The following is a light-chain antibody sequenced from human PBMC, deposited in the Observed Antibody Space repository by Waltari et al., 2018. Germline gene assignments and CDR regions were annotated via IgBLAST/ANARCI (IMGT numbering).Light chain of an antibody. Sequence: QSALTQPPSVSGAPGQRVIISCTGSNSNIGAGFYVNWYQQFPGTAPRFLLYGTNNPSSWVPVRFSGSKSSTSSSLAVTGLQAEDEADYFCQTYDSGLGGWVFGGGTRLTVV. CDR2: GTN. J-gene: IGLJ3*02. CDR3: QTYDSGLGGWV. CDR1: NSNIGAGFY. V-gene: IGLV1-40*01.